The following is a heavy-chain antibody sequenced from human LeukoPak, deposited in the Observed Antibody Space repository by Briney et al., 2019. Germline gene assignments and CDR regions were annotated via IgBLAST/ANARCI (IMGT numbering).Heavy chain of an antibody. V-gene: IGHV3-23*01. Sequence: QPGGSLRLSCAASGFTFSKYDMYWIRQAPGKGLECVSVISRDGTTYYADSVKGRFTISRDNSQNTLSLQMNSLRAEDTAVYYCARDPSYYDFWSGYPGAFDIWGQGTMVTVSS. CDR3: ARDPSYYDFWSGYPGAFDI. D-gene: IGHD3-3*01. CDR1: GFTFSKYD. CDR2: ISRDGTT. J-gene: IGHJ3*02.